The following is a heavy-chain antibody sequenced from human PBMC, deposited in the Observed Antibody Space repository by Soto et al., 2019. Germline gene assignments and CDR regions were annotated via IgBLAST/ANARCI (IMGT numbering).Heavy chain of an antibody. V-gene: IGHV1-69*09. CDR2: INPLSGIP. CDR3: ATPACAATWCSPSHNLDH. Sequence: QVQLVQSGAEVKKPESSVKVSCKTSGXTFVRHVIXWVXQAPGXGPEWMGKINPLSGIPNYAQKFQDRVTFTADTDSSTAYMELSSLRSDDTAVYYCATPACAATWCSPSHNLDHWGQGTLVTVSS. J-gene: IGHJ4*02. D-gene: IGHD2-2*01. CDR1: GXTFVRHV.